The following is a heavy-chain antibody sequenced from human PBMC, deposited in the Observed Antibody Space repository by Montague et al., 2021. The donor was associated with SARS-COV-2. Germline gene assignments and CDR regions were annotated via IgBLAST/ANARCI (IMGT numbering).Heavy chain of an antibody. CDR1: GGSISSSSYY. V-gene: IGHV4-39*01. Sequence: SETLSLTCTVSGGSISSSSYYWGWIRQPPGKGLEWIGSIYDSGSTYYTPSRKSRVTISVDTSKNQFSLKLSSVTAADTAVYYCARHGKTRLDVIVEVCGYFDYWGQGTLVTVSS. CDR2: IYDSGST. D-gene: IGHD3-22*01. CDR3: ARHGKTRLDVIVEVCGYFDY. J-gene: IGHJ4*02.